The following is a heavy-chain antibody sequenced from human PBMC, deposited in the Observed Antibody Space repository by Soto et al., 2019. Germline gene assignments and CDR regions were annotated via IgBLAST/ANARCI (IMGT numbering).Heavy chain of an antibody. J-gene: IGHJ4*02. D-gene: IGHD4-17*01. CDR1: GFTFSSYW. V-gene: IGHV3-30-3*01. CDR3: ARGYDYGGNSFYYFDY. CDR2: ISYDGSNK. Sequence: PGGSLRLSCAASGFTFSSYWMSWVRQAPGKGLERVAVISYDGSNKYYADSVKGRFTISRDNSKNTLYLQMNSLRAEDTAVYYCARGYDYGGNSFYYFDYWGQGTLVTVSS.